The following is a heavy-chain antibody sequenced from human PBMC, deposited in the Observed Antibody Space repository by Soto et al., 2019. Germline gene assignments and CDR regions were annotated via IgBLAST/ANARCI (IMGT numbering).Heavy chain of an antibody. CDR3: AKDMRGGSSSSRYYYGLDV. CDR2: ISWNSGTI. Sequence: EVQLVESGGGLVQPGRSLRLSCAASGFTFDDYAMHWVRQAPGKGLEWVSGISWNSGTIVYADSVKGRFTISRDNAKKSLYLQMNRLRGEDTAVYYCAKDMRGGSSSSRYYYGLDVWGQGTTVTVSS. D-gene: IGHD6-13*01. V-gene: IGHV3-9*01. CDR1: GFTFDDYA. J-gene: IGHJ6*02.